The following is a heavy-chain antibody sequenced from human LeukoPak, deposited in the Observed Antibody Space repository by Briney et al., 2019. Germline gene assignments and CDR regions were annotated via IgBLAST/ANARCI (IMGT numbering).Heavy chain of an antibody. CDR2: ISGSGGST. CDR1: GFTFSSYA. D-gene: IGHD2-8*01. CDR3: ATGIVLMVYWPGPDY. Sequence: GGSLRLSCAASGFTFSSYAMSWVRQAPGKGLEWVSAISGSGGSTYYADSVKGRFTISRDNSKNTLYLQMNSLRAEDTAVYYCATGIVLMVYWPGPDYWGQGTLGTVSS. J-gene: IGHJ4*02. V-gene: IGHV3-23*01.